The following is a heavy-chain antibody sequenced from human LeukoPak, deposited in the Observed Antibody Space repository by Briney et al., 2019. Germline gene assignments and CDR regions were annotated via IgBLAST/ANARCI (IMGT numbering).Heavy chain of an antibody. CDR2: INHSGST. J-gene: IGHJ4*02. V-gene: IGHV4-34*01. Sequence: SETLSLTCAVYGGSFSGYYWSWIRQPPEKGLEWIGEINHSGSTNYNPSLKSRVTISVDTSKNQFSLKLSSVTAADTAVYYCARGEGYGSGSYYTNWGQGTLVTVSS. CDR3: ARGEGYGSGSYYTN. CDR1: GGSFSGYY. D-gene: IGHD3-10*01.